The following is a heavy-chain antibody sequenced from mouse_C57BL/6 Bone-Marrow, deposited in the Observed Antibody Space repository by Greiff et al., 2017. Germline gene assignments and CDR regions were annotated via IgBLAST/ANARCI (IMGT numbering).Heavy chain of an antibody. J-gene: IGHJ4*01. Sequence: VHVKQSGAELVRPGASVKLSCTASGFNIKDDYMHWVKQRPEQGLEWIGWIDPENGDTEYASKFQGKATITADTASNTAYLQLSSLTSEDTAVYYCIPAMDYWGQGTSVTVSS. CDR3: IPAMDY. V-gene: IGHV14-4*01. CDR1: GFNIKDDY. CDR2: IDPENGDT.